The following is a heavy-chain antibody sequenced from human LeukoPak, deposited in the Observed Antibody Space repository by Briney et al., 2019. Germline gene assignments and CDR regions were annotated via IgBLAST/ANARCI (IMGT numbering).Heavy chain of an antibody. D-gene: IGHD3-22*01. CDR1: GFTFDDYG. V-gene: IGHV3-20*04. CDR3: ARDYDSSGYSDAFDI. CDR2: INWNGGST. Sequence: PGGSLRLSCAASGFTFDDYGMSWVRQAPGKGLEWVSGINWNGGSTGYADSVKGRFTISRDNAKNSLYLQMNSLRAEDTALYYCARDYDSSGYSDAFDIWGQGTMLTASS. J-gene: IGHJ3*02.